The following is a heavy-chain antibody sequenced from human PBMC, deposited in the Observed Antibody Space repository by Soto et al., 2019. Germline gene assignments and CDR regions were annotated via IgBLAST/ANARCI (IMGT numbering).Heavy chain of an antibody. CDR1: GFSLNTRGVG. Sequence: SGPTLVNPTQTLTLTCTFSGFSLNTRGVGVGWIRQPPGKALEWLALISWDGEKRYRPSLQSRLTITKDTSKNHVLFTMTNMDTVDKAKYDCEHRFNSNAFDIWCQGKMVYVS. CDR3: EHRFNSNAFDI. J-gene: IGHJ3*02. CDR2: ISWDGEK. V-gene: IGHV2-5*02.